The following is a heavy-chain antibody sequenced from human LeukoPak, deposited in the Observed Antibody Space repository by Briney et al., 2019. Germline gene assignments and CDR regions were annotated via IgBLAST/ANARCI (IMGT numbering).Heavy chain of an antibody. CDR3: ARDGHYDILTGLFDY. D-gene: IGHD3-9*01. V-gene: IGHV3-11*01. CDR2: ISSSGSTI. CDR1: GFTFSDYY. J-gene: IGHJ4*02. Sequence: PGRSLRLSCAASGFTFSDYYMSWIRQAPGKGLEWVSYISSSGSTIYYADSVKGRFTISRDNAKNSLYLQMNSLRAEDTAVYYCARDGHYDILTGLFDYWGQGTLVTVSS.